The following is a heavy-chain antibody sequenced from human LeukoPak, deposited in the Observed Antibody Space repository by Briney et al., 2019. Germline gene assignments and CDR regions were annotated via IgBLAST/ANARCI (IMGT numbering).Heavy chain of an antibody. CDR1: GGSISSYY. D-gene: IGHD5-18*01. J-gene: IGHJ4*02. V-gene: IGHV4-59*01. CDR3: ARHGYSYGPDY. Sequence: SETLSLTCTVSGGSISSYYWSWIRQPPGKGLEWIGYIYYSGSTNYNPSLKSRVTISVDTSKNQFSLKLSSVTAADTAVYYCARHGYSYGPDYWGQGTLVTASS. CDR2: IYYSGST.